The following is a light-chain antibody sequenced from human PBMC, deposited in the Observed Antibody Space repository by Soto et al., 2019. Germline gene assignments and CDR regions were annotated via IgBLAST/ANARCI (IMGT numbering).Light chain of an antibody. CDR1: QRISSY. J-gene: IGKJ5*01. Sequence: GERVTITCRASQRISSYLAGYQQKPGTAPTPLVYAASTLQSGVPSRFRGSGYGTEFTLTISSLQPDDFATYYFQQLNTLHFTFGQGTRLEIK. V-gene: IGKV1-9*01. CDR2: AAS. CDR3: QQLNTLHFT.